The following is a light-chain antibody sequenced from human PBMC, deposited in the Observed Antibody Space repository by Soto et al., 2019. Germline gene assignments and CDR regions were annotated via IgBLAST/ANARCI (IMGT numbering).Light chain of an antibody. CDR2: DAS. CDR1: QSISSW. J-gene: IGKJ1*01. Sequence: DIQMTQSPSTLSASVGDRVTITCRASQSISSWLAWYQQKPGKAPKFLIYDASTLESGVPSRLSGSGSGTEFTLTISSLQPDDFATYYCQQYKTYARTFGQGTKVEIK. CDR3: QQYKTYART. V-gene: IGKV1-5*01.